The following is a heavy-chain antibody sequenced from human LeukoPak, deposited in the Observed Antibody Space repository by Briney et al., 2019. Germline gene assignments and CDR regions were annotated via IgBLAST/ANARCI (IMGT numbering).Heavy chain of an antibody. CDR3: ARESWFGELLYLDY. Sequence: PGGSLRLSCVASGFTFNNYAMSWVRQAPGKGLEWVSAISGSGDSTHYADSVKGQFTISRDNSKNTLYLQVNSLRAEDTAVFYCARESWFGELLYLDYWGQGTRVTVSS. CDR1: GFTFNNYA. V-gene: IGHV3-23*01. D-gene: IGHD3-10*01. CDR2: ISGSGDST. J-gene: IGHJ4*02.